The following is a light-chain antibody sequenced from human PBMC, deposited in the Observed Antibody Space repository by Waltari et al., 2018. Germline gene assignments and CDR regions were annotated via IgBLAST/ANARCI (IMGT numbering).Light chain of an antibody. CDR1: SGDVGGFNY. V-gene: IGLV2-14*01. CDR2: DVS. CDR3: ASYTNSDSEV. Sequence: QSALTQPASVSGSPGQSITTPCTGTSGDVGGFNYVSWFQQHPGNVPKLIISDVSNRPSGVSDRFSGSKSGNTASLTISGLQAEDEASYYCASYTNSDSEVFGGGTKVTVL. J-gene: IGLJ3*02.